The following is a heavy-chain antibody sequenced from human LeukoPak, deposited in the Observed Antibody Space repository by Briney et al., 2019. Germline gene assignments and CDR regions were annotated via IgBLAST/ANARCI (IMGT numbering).Heavy chain of an antibody. Sequence: SETLSLTCAVYGGSLSGYYWSWFRQPPGKGLEWIGEVNHRGSTNHNPSLKSRVTISVDTSKNQFSLKLSSVTAADTAVYYCAREIIVARGAFDIWGQGTMVTVSS. CDR2: VNHRGST. CDR3: AREIIVARGAFDI. V-gene: IGHV4-34*01. D-gene: IGHD5-12*01. CDR1: GGSLSGYY. J-gene: IGHJ3*02.